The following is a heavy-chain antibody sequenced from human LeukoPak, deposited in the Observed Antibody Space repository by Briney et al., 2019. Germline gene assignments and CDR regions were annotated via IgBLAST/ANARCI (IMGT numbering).Heavy chain of an antibody. CDR2: VSQRGST. V-gene: IGHV4-34*01. CDR1: GGSFSDYS. CDR3: ARAYDFWSGHIDY. J-gene: IGHJ4*02. Sequence: PSETLSLTCAVGGGSFSDYSWYWIRQPPGKGLEWIGDVSQRGSTNYNPSLKSRVSMSLDTSNNQFSLKLNSVTAADTAVYYCARAYDFWSGHIDYWGQGTLVTVSS. D-gene: IGHD3-3*01.